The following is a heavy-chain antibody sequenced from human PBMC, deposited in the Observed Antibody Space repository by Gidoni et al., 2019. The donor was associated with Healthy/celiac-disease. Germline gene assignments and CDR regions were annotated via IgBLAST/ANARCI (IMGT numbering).Heavy chain of an antibody. CDR2: INAGNGNT. Sequence: QVQLVHSGAEVRKPGASVKVSCKASGYPFTSYAMHWLRQAPGQRLEWMGWINAGNGNTKYSQKFQGRVTITRDTSASTAYMELSSLRSEDTAVYYCARAPYSSSWYIFDYWGQGTLVTVSS. V-gene: IGHV1-3*01. CDR1: GYPFTSYA. J-gene: IGHJ4*02. D-gene: IGHD6-13*01. CDR3: ARAPYSSSWYIFDY.